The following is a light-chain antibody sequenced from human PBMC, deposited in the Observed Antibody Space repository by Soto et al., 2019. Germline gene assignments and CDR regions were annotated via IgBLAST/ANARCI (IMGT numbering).Light chain of an antibody. CDR1: SSDVGGYNC. J-gene: IGLJ1*01. Sequence: QSALTQPASVSGSPGQSITISCTGTSSDVGGYNCVSWYQQHPGKAPKLMIYEVSNRPSGVSNRFSGSKSGNTASLTISGLQAEDEADYYCNSYTSSSTYVFGTGTKLTVL. CDR3: NSYTSSSTYV. V-gene: IGLV2-14*01. CDR2: EVS.